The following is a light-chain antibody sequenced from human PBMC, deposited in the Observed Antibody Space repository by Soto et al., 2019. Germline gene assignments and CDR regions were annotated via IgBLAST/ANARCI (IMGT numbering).Light chain of an antibody. CDR3: SSFTSSSTYV. Sequence: QSALTRPASVSGSPGQSITISCTGTSSDVGAYKFVSWYQHHPDKAPKLIIYDVTTRPSGVSNRFSGSKSGDTASLTISGLQSEDEADCYCSSFTSSSTYVFGTGTKVTVL. V-gene: IGLV2-14*03. CDR1: SSDVGAYKF. J-gene: IGLJ1*01. CDR2: DVT.